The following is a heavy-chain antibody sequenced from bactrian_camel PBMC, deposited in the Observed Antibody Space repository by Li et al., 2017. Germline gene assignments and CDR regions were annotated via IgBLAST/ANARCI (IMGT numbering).Heavy chain of an antibody. J-gene: IGHJ4*01. D-gene: IGHD4*01. Sequence: VQLVESGGGSVQPGGSLRLSCAASGFSLRSYAMTWVRQAPGKGLEWVAVINSNTGVTDYLDSVKGRFTISRNNVENTLHLQLNSLKTEDMAMYYCAKAVYVSDSDPSTLPMNFRGQGTQVTVS. CDR3: AKAVYVSDSDPSTLPMNF. V-gene: IGHV3S31*01. CDR1: GFSLRSYA. CDR2: INSNTGVT.